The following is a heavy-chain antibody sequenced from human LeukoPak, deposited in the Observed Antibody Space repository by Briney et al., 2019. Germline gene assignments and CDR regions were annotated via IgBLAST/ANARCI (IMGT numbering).Heavy chain of an antibody. Sequence: SETLSLTCTVSGGSISSGSYYWSWIRQPPGKGLEWIGYIYYSGSTTYNPSLKSRVTISVDTSKNQFSLKLSSVTAADTAVYYCARAVEGGYSSSSWGYYYYMDVWGKGTTVTVSS. CDR2: IYYSGST. J-gene: IGHJ6*03. D-gene: IGHD6-6*01. V-gene: IGHV4-61*01. CDR1: GGSISSGSYY. CDR3: ARAVEGGYSSSSWGYYYYMDV.